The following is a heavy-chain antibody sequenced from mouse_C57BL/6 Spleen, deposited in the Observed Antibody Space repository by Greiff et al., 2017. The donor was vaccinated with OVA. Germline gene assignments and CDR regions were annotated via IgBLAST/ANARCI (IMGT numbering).Heavy chain of an antibody. D-gene: IGHD4-1*01. Sequence: QVQLQQPVAELVIPGASVTLSCKASGYTFTSYWMPWVTPRPGHGLVWIGEIDPSDSYTNYTQKFKGKSTLTVDKSSSTAYMQLSSLTSEDSAVYYCAQGLGRGYFDVWGTGTTVTVSS. CDR3: AQGLGRGYFDV. CDR1: GYTFTSYW. V-gene: IGHV1-69*01. CDR2: IDPSDSYT. J-gene: IGHJ1*03.